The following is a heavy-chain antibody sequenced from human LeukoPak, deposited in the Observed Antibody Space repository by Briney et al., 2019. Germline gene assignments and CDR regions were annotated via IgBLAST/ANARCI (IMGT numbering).Heavy chain of an antibody. V-gene: IGHV1-8*01. Sequence: ASVKVSCKASGYTFTSYDINWVRQATGQGLEWMGWMNPNSGNTGYAQKFQGRVTMTRNTSISTAYMELSSLRSEDTAVYYCARGGGSSWSPNYYYYYYMDVWGKGTTVTISS. CDR3: ARGGGSSWSPNYYYYYYMDV. D-gene: IGHD6-13*01. CDR1: GYTFTSYD. J-gene: IGHJ6*03. CDR2: MNPNSGNT.